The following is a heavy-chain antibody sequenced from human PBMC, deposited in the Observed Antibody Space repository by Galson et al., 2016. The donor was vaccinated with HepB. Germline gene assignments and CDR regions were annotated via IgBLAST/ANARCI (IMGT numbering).Heavy chain of an antibody. D-gene: IGHD2-21*02. V-gene: IGHV4-61*01. CDR2: LYYSGST. Sequence: SETLSLTCTVSGASVTSGSYYWSWIRQPPGKGLEWIGYLYYSGSTNYTLSLKSRVTISSDTSKNQCFLKLSSVTAADTAVYYCATEGTVTAYFDYWGQGALVTVSS. J-gene: IGHJ4*02. CDR1: GASVTSGSYY. CDR3: ATEGTVTAYFDY.